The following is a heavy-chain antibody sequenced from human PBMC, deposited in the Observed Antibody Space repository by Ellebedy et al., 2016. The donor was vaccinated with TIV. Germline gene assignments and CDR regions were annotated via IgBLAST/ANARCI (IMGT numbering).Heavy chain of an antibody. CDR2: IYYSGTT. CDR1: GGSISSSSDY. V-gene: IGHV4-39*01. J-gene: IGHJ6*02. Sequence: SETLSLXCTVSGGSISSSSDYWGWIRQPPGKGLEWIGSIYYSGTTYYNPSLKSRVTISVDTSKNQFSLKLSSVTAADTAVYYCARLAYSSSSRDQYYGMDVWGQGTTVTVSS. CDR3: ARLAYSSSSRDQYYGMDV. D-gene: IGHD6-6*01.